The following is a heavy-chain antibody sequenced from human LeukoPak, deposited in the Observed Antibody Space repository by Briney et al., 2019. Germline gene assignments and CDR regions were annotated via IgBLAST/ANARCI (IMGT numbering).Heavy chain of an antibody. CDR1: GFTFDDYA. CDR2: ISWNSGSI. Sequence: GGSLRLSCAASGFTFDDYAMHWVRQAPGKGLEWVSGISWNSGSIGYADSVKGRFTISRDNAKNSLYLQMNSLRAEDTGVYYCARGFDYWGQGTLVTVSS. V-gene: IGHV3-9*01. J-gene: IGHJ4*02. CDR3: ARGFDY.